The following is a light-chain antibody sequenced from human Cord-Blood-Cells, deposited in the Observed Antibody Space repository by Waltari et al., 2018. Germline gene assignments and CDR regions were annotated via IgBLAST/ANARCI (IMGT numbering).Light chain of an antibody. V-gene: IGKV3-20*01. CDR3: QQYGSSPT. CDR1: QSVSSSY. CDR2: GAS. J-gene: IGKJ1*01. Sequence: EFVLTQSPGTLSLSPGERATLSCRARQSVSSSYLAWYQQKPGQAPRLLIYGASSRATGIPDRFSGSGSGTDFTLTISRLEPEDFAVYYCQQYGSSPTFGQGTKVEIK.